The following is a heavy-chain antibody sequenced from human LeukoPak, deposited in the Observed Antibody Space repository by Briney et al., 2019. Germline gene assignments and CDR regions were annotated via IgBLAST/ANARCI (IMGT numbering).Heavy chain of an antibody. CDR2: INHSGST. J-gene: IGHJ4*02. D-gene: IGHD3-22*01. V-gene: IGHV4-34*01. CDR1: GGSFSGYY. Sequence: SETLSLTCAVYGGSFSGYYWSWIRQPPGKGLEWIGEINHSGSTNYNPSLKSRVTISVDTSKNQFSLKLSSVTAADTAAYYCARGLYYYDSSGAIDYWGQGTLVTVSS. CDR3: ARGLYYYDSSGAIDY.